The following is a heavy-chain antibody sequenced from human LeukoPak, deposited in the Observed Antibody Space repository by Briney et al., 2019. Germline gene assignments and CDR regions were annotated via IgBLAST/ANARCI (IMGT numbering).Heavy chain of an antibody. CDR2: ISWDGGST. J-gene: IGHJ6*03. D-gene: IGHD3-3*01. Sequence: PGGSLRLSCAASGFTFDDYAMHWVRQAPGKGLEWVSLISWDGGSTYYADSVKGRFTISRDNSKTSLYLQMNSLTAEDTALYYCAKDGVGVVSRGDYYYYYMDVWGKGTTVTVSS. CDR1: GFTFDDYA. CDR3: AKDGVGVVSRGDYYYYYMDV. V-gene: IGHV3-43D*03.